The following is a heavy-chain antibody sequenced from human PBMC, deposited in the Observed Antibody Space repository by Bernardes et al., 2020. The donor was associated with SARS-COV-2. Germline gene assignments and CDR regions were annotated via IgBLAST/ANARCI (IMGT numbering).Heavy chain of an antibody. CDR3: SRGRGDYGGAGAFDI. V-gene: IGHV1-18*04. Sequence: ASVKFSCKASGYTFTSYGLNWVRQAPGQGLEWMGWISAYNGNTNYAQNLQGRVTMTTDTSTTTAYMELRSLRSDDTAVYYCSRGRGDYGGAGAFDIWGQGTMVIVSS. CDR1: GYTFTSYG. D-gene: IGHD4-17*01. J-gene: IGHJ3*02. CDR2: ISAYNGNT.